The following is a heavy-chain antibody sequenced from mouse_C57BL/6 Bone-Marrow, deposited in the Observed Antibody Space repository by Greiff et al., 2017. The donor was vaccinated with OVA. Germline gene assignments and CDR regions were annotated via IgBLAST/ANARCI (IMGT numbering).Heavy chain of an antibody. J-gene: IGHJ4*01. CDR3: ARIGGGNYLYAMDY. V-gene: IGHV8-8*01. Sequence: QVQLQQSGPGLLQPSQTLSLTCSFSGFSLSTFGMGVGWILPPSGKGLEWLAHIWWDDDKYYNPAVKSRLTISKDTSKNQVFLKIANVDTADTTTYYCARIGGGNYLYAMDYWGQGTSVTVSS. CDR2: IWWDDDK. CDR1: GFSLSTFGMG. D-gene: IGHD2-1*01.